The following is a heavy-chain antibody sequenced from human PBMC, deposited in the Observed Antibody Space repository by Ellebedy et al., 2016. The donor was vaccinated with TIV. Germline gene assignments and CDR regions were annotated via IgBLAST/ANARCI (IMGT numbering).Heavy chain of an antibody. CDR2: IKQDGSET. CDR3: TKEGNIYSGSYETF. CDR1: GFIFRDYW. Sequence: GESLKISCEASGFIFRDYWMSWVRXAPGKGLQWVANIKQDGSETYYVDSVKGRFTISRDNAKNSVYLQMDSLRAEDTAMYYCTKEGNIYSGSYETFWGQGTLVTVSS. D-gene: IGHD1-26*01. V-gene: IGHV3-7*03. J-gene: IGHJ4*02.